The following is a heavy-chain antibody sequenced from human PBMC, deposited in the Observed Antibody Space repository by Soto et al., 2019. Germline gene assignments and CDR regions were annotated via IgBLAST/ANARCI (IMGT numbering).Heavy chain of an antibody. V-gene: IGHV3-48*02. Sequence: EVQLVESGGGLVQPGGSLRLSCAASGFTFSSYSMNWVRQAPGQGLEWVSYISSSSSTIYYADSVKGRFTIPRDNAKNSLYLQMNSLRDEDTAVYYCARVVLGNWGYSQWGQGTLVTVSS. CDR3: ARVVLGNWGYSQ. CDR2: ISSSSSTI. CDR1: GFTFSSYS. J-gene: IGHJ4*02. D-gene: IGHD7-27*01.